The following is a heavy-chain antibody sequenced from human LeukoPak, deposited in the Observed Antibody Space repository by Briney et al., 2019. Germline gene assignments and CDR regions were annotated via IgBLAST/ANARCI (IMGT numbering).Heavy chain of an antibody. CDR1: GGSSSGYY. J-gene: IGHJ4*02. Sequence: PSETLSLTCAVYGGSSSGYYWSWIRQPPGKGLEWIGEINHSGSTNYNPSLKSRVTISVDTSKNQFSLKLSSVTAADTAVYYCARGRYDILTGYHAYYFDYWGQGTLVTVSS. V-gene: IGHV4-34*01. D-gene: IGHD3-9*01. CDR2: INHSGST. CDR3: ARGRYDILTGYHAYYFDY.